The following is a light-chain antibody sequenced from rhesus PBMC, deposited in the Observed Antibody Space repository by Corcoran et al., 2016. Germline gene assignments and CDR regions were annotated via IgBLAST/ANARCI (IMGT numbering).Light chain of an antibody. CDR3: HLHNSAPLT. CDR2: KAS. Sequence: DIQMTQSPSALSAPGGDSVTITCIASQGISHWLAWYQQKTGKAPKLLIYKASPLQSGVPSRFSGSGSGTGFTLTISSLVPEDFATFNCHLHNSAPLTIGGGSKVEVE. CDR1: QGISHW. J-gene: IGKJ4*01. V-gene: IGKV1-21*01.